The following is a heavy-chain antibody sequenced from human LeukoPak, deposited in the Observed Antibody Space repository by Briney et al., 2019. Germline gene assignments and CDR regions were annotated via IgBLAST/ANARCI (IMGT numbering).Heavy chain of an antibody. J-gene: IGHJ3*02. Sequence: SVKVSCKASGGTFSSYAISWVRQAPGQGLEWMGGMIPIFGTANYAQKFQGRVTNTADESTSTDYMELSSLRSEDTAVYYCARETSNRDAFDIWGQGTMVIVSS. CDR2: MIPIFGTA. D-gene: IGHD2-2*01. CDR1: GGTFSSYA. CDR3: ARETSNRDAFDI. V-gene: IGHV1-69*13.